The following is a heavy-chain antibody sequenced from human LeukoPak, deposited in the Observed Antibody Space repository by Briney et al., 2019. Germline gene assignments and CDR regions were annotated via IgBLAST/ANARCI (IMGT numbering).Heavy chain of an antibody. CDR2: IYYSGST. J-gene: IGHJ4*02. V-gene: IGHV4-59*08. CDR3: ARSWKLWVPYFGY. CDR1: GGSISSYY. D-gene: IGHD5-18*01. Sequence: SETLSLTCTVSGGSISSYYWSWIRQPPGKGLEWIGYIYYSGSTNYNPSLKSRVTISVDTSKNQFSLKLSSVTAADTAVYYCARSWKLWVPYFGYWGQGTLVTVSS.